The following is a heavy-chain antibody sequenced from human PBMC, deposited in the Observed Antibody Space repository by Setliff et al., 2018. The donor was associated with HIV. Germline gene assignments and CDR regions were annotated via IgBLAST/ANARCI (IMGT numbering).Heavy chain of an antibody. CDR3: AREKVWGYSSLTGDYYYYYMDV. J-gene: IGHJ6*03. D-gene: IGHD4-4*01. V-gene: IGHV1-69*10. Sequence: ASVKVSCKASGGTFSSYAISWVRQAPGQGLEWMGGIIPILDITNYAQRFQARVTITADESTRTAYTELSSLQSEDTAVYYCAREKVWGYSSLTGDYYYYYMDVWGKGTTVTVSS. CDR2: IIPILDIT. CDR1: GGTFSSYA.